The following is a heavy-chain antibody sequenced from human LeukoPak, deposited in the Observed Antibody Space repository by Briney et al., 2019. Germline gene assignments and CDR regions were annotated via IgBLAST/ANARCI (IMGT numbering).Heavy chain of an antibody. CDR1: GVSISDGRYY. D-gene: IGHD2-2*01. V-gene: IGHV4-31*03. CDR2: KYYSGSA. Sequence: SETLSLTCNVSGVSISDGRYYWTWIRQVPGKGLEWIGYKYYSGSAKYNPSLKSRLTISIDTPENQFSLHLSSVTAADTATYYCATPYCSGISCLDVFNVWGQGRRVTVPS. CDR3: ATPYCSGISCLDVFNV. J-gene: IGHJ3*01.